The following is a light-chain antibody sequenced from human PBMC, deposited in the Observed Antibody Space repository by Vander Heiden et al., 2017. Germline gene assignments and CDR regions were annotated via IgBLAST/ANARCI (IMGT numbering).Light chain of an antibody. Sequence: QSALTQPASVSGSPGQSITISCTATSSDVGGYNYVSGYQQHPGKAPKLMIYDVSNRPSGVSNRFSGSKSGNTASLTISGLQAEDEADYYCSSYTSSSTLAVFGGGTKLTVL. CDR3: SSYTSSSTLAV. J-gene: IGLJ3*02. V-gene: IGLV2-14*01. CDR2: DVS. CDR1: SSDVGGYNY.